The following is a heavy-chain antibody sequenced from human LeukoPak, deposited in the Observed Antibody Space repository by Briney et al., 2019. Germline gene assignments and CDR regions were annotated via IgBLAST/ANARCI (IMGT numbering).Heavy chain of an antibody. D-gene: IGHD1-26*01. J-gene: IGHJ3*02. CDR3: ARSGRGGAFDI. CDR1: GFTFDDYA. V-gene: IGHV3-74*01. Sequence: GGSLRLSCAASGFTFDDYAMHWVRQGPGKGLVWVSRIYSDGSRTNNADSVKGRFTISGDNAKNTLYLQMNSLRAEDTAVYYCARSGRGGAFDIWGQGTMVTVSS. CDR2: IYSDGSRT.